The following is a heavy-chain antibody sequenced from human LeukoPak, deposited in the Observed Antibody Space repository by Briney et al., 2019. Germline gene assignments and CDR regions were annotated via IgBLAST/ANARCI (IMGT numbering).Heavy chain of an antibody. Sequence: GGSLRLSCAASGFSFDDYTMHWVRQRPGKGLEGVSLINWDGGSTYYADSVKGRFIISRDTSKNSLYLQMHSLRADHTAFYYCAKDLGKVIAAAGTSGFDTWGRGTLVTVSS. CDR3: AKDLGKVIAAAGTSGFDT. D-gene: IGHD6-13*01. V-gene: IGHV3-43*01. CDR2: INWDGGST. J-gene: IGHJ4*01. CDR1: GFSFDDYT.